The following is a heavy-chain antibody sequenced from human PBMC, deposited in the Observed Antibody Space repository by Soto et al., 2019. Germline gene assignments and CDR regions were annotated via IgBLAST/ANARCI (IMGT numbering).Heavy chain of an antibody. V-gene: IGHV1-69*01. J-gene: IGHJ4*02. CDR2: IIPIFGTA. Sequence: QVQLVQSGAEVKKPGSSVKVSCKASGGTFSSYAISWVRQAPGQGLEWMGGIIPIFGTANYAQKFQGRVTITADESTSTAYMELSSLRSEDTAVYYCARSGILGRYFDWYSIPQNFDYWGKGTLVTVSS. CDR3: ARSGILGRYFDWYSIPQNFDY. CDR1: GGTFSSYA. D-gene: IGHD3-9*01.